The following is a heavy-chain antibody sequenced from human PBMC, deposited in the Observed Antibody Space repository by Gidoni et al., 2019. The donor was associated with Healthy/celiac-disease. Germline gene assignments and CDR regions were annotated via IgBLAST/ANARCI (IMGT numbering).Heavy chain of an antibody. Sequence: QVQLVQSGAEVKKPGSSVKVSCKASGGTFSSSAISWVRQAPGQGLEWMGGIIPSFGTANYAQKFQGRVTITADKSTSTAYMELSSLRSEDTAVYYCARELYDFWSGEAVPHYYYYGMDVWGQGTTVTVSS. CDR2: IIPSFGTA. V-gene: IGHV1-69*06. CDR1: GGTFSSSA. CDR3: ARELYDFWSGEAVPHYYYYGMDV. D-gene: IGHD3-3*01. J-gene: IGHJ6*02.